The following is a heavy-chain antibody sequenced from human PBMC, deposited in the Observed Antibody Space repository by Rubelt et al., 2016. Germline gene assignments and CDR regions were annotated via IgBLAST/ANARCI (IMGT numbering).Heavy chain of an antibody. CDR2: ISPYNGNT. D-gene: IGHD1-26*01. Sequence: QVQLVQSGAEVKKPGTSVKVSCKASGYTFTTYGISWVRQDPGQGLEWMGWISPYNGNTDFGQSRPGSVTMTTDTSAGTAYMELRILRSEDTAGYYCARGTISGSDFWGQGTLVTVSS. V-gene: IGHV1-18*01. J-gene: IGHJ4*02. CDR1: GYTFTTYG. CDR3: ARGTISGSDF.